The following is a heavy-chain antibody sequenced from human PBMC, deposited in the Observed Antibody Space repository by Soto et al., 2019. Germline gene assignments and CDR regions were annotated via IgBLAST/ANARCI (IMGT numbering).Heavy chain of an antibody. D-gene: IGHD6-13*01. CDR2: IYWDDDK. J-gene: IGHJ4*02. CDR3: AHYSSTSSFDY. Sequence: FGPTLVNPTHTFTLACTFSGFSLSTSGMGVGWIRQPPGKALEWLALIYWDDDKRYSPSLKSRLTITKDTSKNQVVLTMTNMDPVDTATYYCAHYSSTSSFDYWGQGTLVTVSS. V-gene: IGHV2-5*02. CDR1: GFSLSTSGMG.